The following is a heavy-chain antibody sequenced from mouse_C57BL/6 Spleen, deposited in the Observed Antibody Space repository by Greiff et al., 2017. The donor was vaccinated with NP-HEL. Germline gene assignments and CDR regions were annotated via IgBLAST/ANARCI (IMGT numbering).Heavy chain of an antibody. CDR2: IDPENGDT. CDR3: TTGSNTDY. D-gene: IGHD2-5*01. J-gene: IGHJ2*01. CDR1: GFNIKDDY. Sequence: EVQLQESGAELVRPGASVKLSCTASGFNIKDDYMHWVKQRPEQGLEWIGWIDPENGDTESASKFQGTATITADTANNTAYLQLSSLTSEDTAVYYCTTGSNTDYWGQGTTLTVSS. V-gene: IGHV14-4*01.